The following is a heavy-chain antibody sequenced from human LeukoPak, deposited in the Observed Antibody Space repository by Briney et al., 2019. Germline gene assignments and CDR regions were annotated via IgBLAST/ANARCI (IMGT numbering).Heavy chain of an antibody. D-gene: IGHD2-15*01. J-gene: IGHJ4*02. Sequence: SVKVSCKASGFTFTSSAMQWVRQARGQRLEWIGWIVVGSGNTNRAQKFQERVTITRDMSTSTAYMELSSLRSEDTAVYYCAADSCSGGSCYERKYDYWGQGTLVTVSS. CDR2: IVVGSGNT. CDR3: AADSCSGGSCYERKYDY. V-gene: IGHV1-58*02. CDR1: GFTFTSSA.